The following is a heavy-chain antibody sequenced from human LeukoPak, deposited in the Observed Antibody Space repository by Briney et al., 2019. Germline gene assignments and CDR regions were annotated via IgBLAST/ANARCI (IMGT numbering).Heavy chain of an antibody. V-gene: IGHV3-21*01. Sequence: PGGSLRLSCAASGFTFNIYAMNWVRQAPGKGLEWVSSISSSTSYIYYADSVKGRFTISKDNAKNSLYLQMNSLRAEDTAVYYCARAGGSTVSHSDYWGQGTLVTVSS. J-gene: IGHJ4*02. D-gene: IGHD4-17*01. CDR2: ISSSTSYI. CDR3: ARAGGSTVSHSDY. CDR1: GFTFNIYA.